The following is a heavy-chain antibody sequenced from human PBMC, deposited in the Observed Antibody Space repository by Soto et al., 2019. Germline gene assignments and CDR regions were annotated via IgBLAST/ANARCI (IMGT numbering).Heavy chain of an antibody. D-gene: IGHD2-8*01. Sequence: SVKVSCKASGGTFSSYAISWVRQAPGQGLEWMGGIIPVFGTGIYAQKLQGRVTITADKSTNTAYMELSSLRYEDTAVYFSGMGDSTDCSNGVCSFFYNHDLDVWGQGTTVTVSS. CDR1: GGTFSSYA. J-gene: IGHJ6*02. CDR3: GMGDSTDCSNGVCSFFYNHDLDV. V-gene: IGHV1-69*06. CDR2: IIPVFGTG.